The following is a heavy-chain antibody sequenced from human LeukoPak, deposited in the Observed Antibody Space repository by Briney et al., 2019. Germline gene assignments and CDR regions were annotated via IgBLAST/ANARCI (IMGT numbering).Heavy chain of an antibody. J-gene: IGHJ3*01. Sequence: ASVKVSCKASGYSFIDFDINWVRQAPGQGLEWMGLMSPHNGHIEYAQNFQGRVTMTRDTSTGTAYMEPRSLRSEDTAVYYCARRTPRCGGTCYDAFDVWGQGTMVTVSS. CDR1: GYSFIDFD. D-gene: IGHD2-21*01. V-gene: IGHV1-8*01. CDR2: MSPHNGHI. CDR3: ARRTPRCGGTCYDAFDV.